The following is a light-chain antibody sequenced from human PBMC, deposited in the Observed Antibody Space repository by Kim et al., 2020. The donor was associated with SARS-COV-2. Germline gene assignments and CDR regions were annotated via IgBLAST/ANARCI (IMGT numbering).Light chain of an antibody. J-gene: IGKJ4*01. V-gene: IGKV2-30*01. CDR1: QSLVFSDGKTY. Sequence: DVIMTQSPLSLPVTLGQPASISCRSSQSLVFSDGKTYLNWFHQRPGQSPRRLIYKVSNRDSGVPDRFSGSGSGTDFTLKISRVEAEDVGVYYCMNGTRWPPSFAFGGGTKVDIK. CDR2: KVS. CDR3: MNGTRWPPSFA.